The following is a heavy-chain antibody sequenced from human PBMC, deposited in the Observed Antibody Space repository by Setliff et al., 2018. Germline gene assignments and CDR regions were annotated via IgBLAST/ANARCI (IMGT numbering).Heavy chain of an antibody. CDR2: RYYSGHT. CDR3: ARDQFSSGWYGPPESYFDC. Sequence: PSETLSLTCTVSGDSISSGTYYWGWIRQPPGKGLEWIGSRYYSGHTYYNPSLKSRVSMSVDKAKNQFSLQLSSVSDGDTAVYYCARDQFSSGWYGPPESYFDCWGQGIQVTVSS. CDR1: GDSISSGTYY. J-gene: IGHJ4*02. D-gene: IGHD6-19*01. V-gene: IGHV4-39*07.